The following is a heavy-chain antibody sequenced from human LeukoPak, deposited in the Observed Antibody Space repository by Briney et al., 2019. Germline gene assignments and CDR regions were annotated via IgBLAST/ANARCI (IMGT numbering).Heavy chain of an antibody. J-gene: IGHJ4*02. CDR2: ISHSGGST. CDR3: AKGDYSSGWYLDY. Sequence: GGSLRLSCAASGFTFSSYAMNWVRQAPGKGLEWVSAISHSGGSTYYADSVKGRFTISRGNSKNTLSLQMNSLRAEDTAVYYCAKGDYSSGWYLDYWGQGTLVTVSS. D-gene: IGHD6-19*01. CDR1: GFTFSSYA. V-gene: IGHV3-23*01.